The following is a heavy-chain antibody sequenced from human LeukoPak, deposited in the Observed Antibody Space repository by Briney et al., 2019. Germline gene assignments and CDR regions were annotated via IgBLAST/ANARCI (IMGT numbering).Heavy chain of an antibody. D-gene: IGHD2-15*01. CDR3: AKVALGYCSGSSCYYFDY. Sequence: PGGSLRLSCEASGFTFSGYAMSWVRQAPGTGLEWVSSINAFGARTYYADSVKGRFTISRDNSKNTLYLQMNSLRAEDTALYYCAKVALGYCSGSSCYYFDYGGQGTLVTVSS. CDR2: INAFGART. V-gene: IGHV3-23*01. J-gene: IGHJ4*02. CDR1: GFTFSGYA.